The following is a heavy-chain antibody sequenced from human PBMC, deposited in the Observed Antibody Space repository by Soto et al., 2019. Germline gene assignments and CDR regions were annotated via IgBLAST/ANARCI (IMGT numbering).Heavy chain of an antibody. Sequence: SGPTLVFPTQALALICTFAGFSLSTSGIRLSWIDQPPRKALEWLARIDWDDDKFYSTSLKTRLTISKDTSKNQVVLTMTNMDPVDTATYYCARTSGYCSSTSCSYYYYYGMDVWGQGTTVTVSS. J-gene: IGHJ6*02. CDR3: ARTSGYCSSTSCSYYYYYGMDV. D-gene: IGHD2-2*01. CDR1: GFSLSTSGIR. CDR2: IDWDDDK. V-gene: IGHV2-70*04.